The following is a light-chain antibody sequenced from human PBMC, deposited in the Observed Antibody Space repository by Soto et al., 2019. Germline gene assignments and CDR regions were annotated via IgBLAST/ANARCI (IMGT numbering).Light chain of an antibody. CDR1: SSDVGGYNY. Sequence: QSALTQPRSVSGSPGQSVTISCTGTSSDVGGYNYVSWYQQHPSKAPKLMIYDVSKWPSGVPDRFFGSKSGNTASLTISGLQAEDEADYYCCSYAGDYTWVFGGGTKLTVL. CDR2: DVS. V-gene: IGLV2-11*01. J-gene: IGLJ3*02. CDR3: CSYAGDYTWV.